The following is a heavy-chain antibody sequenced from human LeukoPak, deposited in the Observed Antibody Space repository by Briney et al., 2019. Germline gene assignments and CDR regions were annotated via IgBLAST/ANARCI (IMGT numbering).Heavy chain of an antibody. J-gene: IGHJ5*02. CDR2: ISAYNGNT. CDR1: GYTLTSYG. V-gene: IGHV1-18*01. CDR3: ARGGVFSMYSSSWPNWFDP. Sequence: EASVKVSCQASGYTLTSYGISWVRQAPGQGLEWMGWISAYNGNTNYAQKLQGRVTMTTDTSTSTAYMELRSLRSDDTAVYYCARGGVFSMYSSSWPNWFDPWGQGTLVTVSS. D-gene: IGHD6-13*01.